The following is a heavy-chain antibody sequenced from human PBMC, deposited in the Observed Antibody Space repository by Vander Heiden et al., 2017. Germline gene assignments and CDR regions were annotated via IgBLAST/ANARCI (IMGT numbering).Heavy chain of an antibody. V-gene: IGHV3-30*03. CDR2: ISYYGSNK. CDR1: GFTFSSYG. Sequence: QVQLVESGGGVVQPGRSLRLSCAASGFTFSSYGMHWVRQAPGKGLEWVAVISYYGSNKYYADSVKGRFTISRDNSKNTLYLQMNSLRAEDTAVYYCAIGITGTSFDYWGQGTLVTVSS. J-gene: IGHJ4*02. D-gene: IGHD1-7*01. CDR3: AIGITGTSFDY.